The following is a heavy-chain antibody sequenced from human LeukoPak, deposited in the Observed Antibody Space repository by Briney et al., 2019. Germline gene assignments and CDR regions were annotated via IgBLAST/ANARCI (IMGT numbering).Heavy chain of an antibody. CDR2: IRYDGSNK. V-gene: IGHV3-30*02. D-gene: IGHD6-19*01. Sequence: PGVSLRLSCAASGFTFSSYGMHWVRQAPGKGLEWVAFIRYDGSNKYYADSVKGRFTISRDNSKNTLYLQMNSLRAEDTAVYYCAKVSGYSSGWVDYWGQGTLVTVSS. J-gene: IGHJ4*02. CDR3: AKVSGYSSGWVDY. CDR1: GFTFSSYG.